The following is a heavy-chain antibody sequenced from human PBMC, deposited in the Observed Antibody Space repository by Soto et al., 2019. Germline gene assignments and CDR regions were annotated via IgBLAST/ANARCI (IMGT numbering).Heavy chain of an antibody. Sequence: VKVSCKASGFTFTSSAVQWVRQARGQRLEWIGWIVVGSGNTNYAQKFQERVTITRDMSTSTAYMELSSLRSEDTAVYYCARDHYDSSGYYPRFDYRGQGTLVTVPS. J-gene: IGHJ4*02. CDR3: ARDHYDSSGYYPRFDY. CDR2: IVVGSGNT. CDR1: GFTFTSSA. V-gene: IGHV1-58*01. D-gene: IGHD3-22*01.